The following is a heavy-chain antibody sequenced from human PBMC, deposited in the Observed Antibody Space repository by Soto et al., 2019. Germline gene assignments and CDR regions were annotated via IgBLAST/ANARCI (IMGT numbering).Heavy chain of an antibody. D-gene: IGHD3-3*01. V-gene: IGHV3-48*03. Sequence: GGSLRLSCAASGFTFSSYEMNWVRQAPGKGLEWVSYISSSGSTIYYADSVKGRFTISRDNAKNSLYLQMNSLRAEDTAVYYCARVAHYDFWSGYPPQARGYSYYYGMDVWGQGTTVTVSS. CDR2: ISSSGSTI. CDR3: ARVAHYDFWSGYPPQARGYSYYYGMDV. J-gene: IGHJ6*02. CDR1: GFTFSSYE.